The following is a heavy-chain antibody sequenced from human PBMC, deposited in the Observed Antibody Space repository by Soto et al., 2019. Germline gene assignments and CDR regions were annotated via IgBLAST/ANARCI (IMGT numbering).Heavy chain of an antibody. V-gene: IGHV3-7*05. Sequence: EVQLVESGGGLVQPGGSLRLSCAASGFTFSSFWMTWVRQAPGKGLEWVANIKQDGSEKYYVDSVKGRFTISRDNAKKSLYLQMNSLRVEDTAVYYCARERGASAYYYYNGMDVWGQGTTVTVSS. D-gene: IGHD5-12*01. CDR2: IKQDGSEK. J-gene: IGHJ6*02. CDR1: GFTFSSFW. CDR3: ARERGASAYYYYNGMDV.